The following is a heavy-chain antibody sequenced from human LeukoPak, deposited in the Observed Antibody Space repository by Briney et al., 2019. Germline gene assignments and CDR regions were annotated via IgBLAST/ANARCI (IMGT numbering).Heavy chain of an antibody. D-gene: IGHD2-15*01. CDR1: GDSITTYY. J-gene: IGHJ5*02. CDR2: VFHSGNS. Sequence: PSETLSLTCSVSGDSITTYYWTWIRQPAGKGLEWLGRVFHSGNSNYNPSVKSRLSMSVATSKNQVSLRLTSVTAADPALYYCARVSGYCSGGRCYGGQWFDPWGQGILVTVSS. CDR3: ARVSGYCSGGRCYGGQWFDP. V-gene: IGHV4-4*07.